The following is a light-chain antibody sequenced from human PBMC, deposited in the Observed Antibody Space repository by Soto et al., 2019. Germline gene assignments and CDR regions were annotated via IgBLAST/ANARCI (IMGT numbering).Light chain of an antibody. CDR1: QSVSSSY. V-gene: IGKV3-20*01. J-gene: IGKJ2*01. CDR2: GAS. CDR3: QQYAAT. Sequence: EIVLTQSPGTPSLSPGERATLSCRASQSVSSSYLAWYQQKPGQAPRLLIYGASSRATGIPDRFSGSGSGTDFTLTISRLEPEDFAVYYCQQYAATFGQGTKLEIK.